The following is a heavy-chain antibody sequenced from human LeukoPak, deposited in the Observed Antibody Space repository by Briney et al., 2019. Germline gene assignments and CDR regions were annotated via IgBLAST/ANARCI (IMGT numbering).Heavy chain of an antibody. J-gene: IGHJ4*02. Sequence: SETLSLTCTVSGGSIDTYYWSWIRQPPGKGLEWIGYIYYIGSTNYNPSLKSRVTISVDTSKNQFSLKLSSVTAADTAVYYCATTSYYVSDYWGQGTLVSVSS. CDR3: ATTSYYVSDY. D-gene: IGHD2-2*01. V-gene: IGHV4-59*08. CDR2: IYYIGST. CDR1: GGSIDTYY.